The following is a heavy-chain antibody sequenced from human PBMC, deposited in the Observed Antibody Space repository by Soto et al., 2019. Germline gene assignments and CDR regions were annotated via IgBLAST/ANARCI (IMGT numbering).Heavy chain of an antibody. CDR3: ARAARTTTLYNFDF. J-gene: IGHJ4*02. CDR1: GFTLSSFG. V-gene: IGHV3-23*01. CDR2: ISDSGGTT. Sequence: EVQLLESGGGLVQPGGSLRLSCAASGFTLSSFGMNWVRQAPGKGLEWVSVISDSGGTTYHADSVKGRFTISRDNSKNTLYLQMNSLRAEDTAVYYCARAARTTTLYNFDFWGQGTLVTVSS. D-gene: IGHD1-1*01.